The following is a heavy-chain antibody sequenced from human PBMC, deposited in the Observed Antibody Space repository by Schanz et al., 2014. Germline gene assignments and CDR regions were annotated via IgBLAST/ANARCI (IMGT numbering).Heavy chain of an antibody. V-gene: IGHV1-69*02. CDR1: GGTFSSYT. J-gene: IGHJ5*02. CDR2: IISILGIP. CDR3: TRCPPGTSP. Sequence: QVQLVQSGAEVKKPGSSVKVSCKASGGTFSSYTISWVRQAPGQGLEWMGRIISILGIPNYAQKFQGRVTFTADKSTRTAYMELSSLKSEDAAGDFWTRCPPGTSPWGQGTLVTVSS. D-gene: IGHD1-1*01.